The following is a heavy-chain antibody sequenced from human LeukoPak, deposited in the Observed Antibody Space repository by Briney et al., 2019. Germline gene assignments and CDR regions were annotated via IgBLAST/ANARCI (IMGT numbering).Heavy chain of an antibody. CDR3: ARDGTSGASDAFDI. J-gene: IGHJ3*02. D-gene: IGHD4-17*01. V-gene: IGHV3-21*01. CDR1: GFTFNSYS. CDR2: ISSSSYI. Sequence: GGSLRLSCVASGFTFNSYSMNWVRQAPGRGLEWVSFISSSSYIYYADSVKGRFTISRDNAKNSLYLQMNSLRAEDTAIYYCARDGTSGASDAFDIWGQGTMVTVSS.